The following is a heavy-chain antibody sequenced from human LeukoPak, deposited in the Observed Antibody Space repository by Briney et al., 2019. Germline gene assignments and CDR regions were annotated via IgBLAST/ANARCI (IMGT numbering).Heavy chain of an antibody. Sequence: GGSLRLSCAASGFTFSSYAMHWVRQAPGKGLEWVAVISYDGSNKYYADSVKGRFTISRDNSKNTLYLQMNSLRAEDTAVYYCAREVPGSGSYYDYWGQGTLVTVSS. V-gene: IGHV3-30*14. CDR1: GFTFSSYA. J-gene: IGHJ4*02. CDR3: AREVPGSGSYYDY. CDR2: ISYDGSNK. D-gene: IGHD1-26*01.